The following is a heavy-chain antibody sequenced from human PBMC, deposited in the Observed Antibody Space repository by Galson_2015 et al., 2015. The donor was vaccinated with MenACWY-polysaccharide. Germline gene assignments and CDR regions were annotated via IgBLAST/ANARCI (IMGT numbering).Heavy chain of an antibody. V-gene: IGHV3-30*03. D-gene: IGHD3-10*01. J-gene: IGHJ4*02. CDR1: GFTLSNYG. Sequence: SLRLSCAASGFTLSNYGMNWVRQAPGKGLEWVAVIASDGNNEYYVDSVKGRFTVSRDNSKNTLYLQMSSLRPDDTAVYYCTRAERLYYFGTWSYLSYWGQGTLVTVSS. CDR2: IASDGNNE. CDR3: TRAERLYYFGTWSYLSY.